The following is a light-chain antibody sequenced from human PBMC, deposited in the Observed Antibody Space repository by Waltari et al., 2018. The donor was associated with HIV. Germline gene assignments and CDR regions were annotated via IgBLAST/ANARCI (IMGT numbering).Light chain of an antibody. CDR3: QQAKNFPFT. V-gene: IGKV1-12*01. CDR1: QGISSY. Sequence: DIQMTQSPSSVSASVGDRVTITCRASQGISSYLAWYQQKPGKAPHLLIYTTSSLQSGVPSRFSGNGSGTDFTLTISSLQPEDFATYYCQQAKNFPFTFGPGTTVDFK. J-gene: IGKJ3*01. CDR2: TTS.